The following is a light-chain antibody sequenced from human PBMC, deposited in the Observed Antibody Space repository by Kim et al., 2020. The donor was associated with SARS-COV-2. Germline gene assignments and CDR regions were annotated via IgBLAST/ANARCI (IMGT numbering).Light chain of an antibody. CDR1: SSDVGGYNP. V-gene: IGLV2-14*03. CDR3: TSYTRSITYV. CDR2: GVT. Sequence: GQSSTISCTGSSSDVGGYNPVSWYQQHPGKAPKLMIYGVTKRPSGVSNRFSGSKSGDTASLTISGLQAEDEADYYCTSYTRSITYVFGTGTKVTVL. J-gene: IGLJ1*01.